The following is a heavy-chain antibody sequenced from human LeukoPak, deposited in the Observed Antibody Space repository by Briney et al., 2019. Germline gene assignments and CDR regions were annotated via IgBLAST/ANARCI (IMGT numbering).Heavy chain of an antibody. CDR3: ARFHSSGYVRSFDY. J-gene: IGHJ4*02. CDR2: ISSSGSTI. CDR1: GFTFSSYE. V-gene: IGHV3-48*03. D-gene: IGHD6-19*01. Sequence: GGSLRLSCAASGFTFSSYEMNWVRQAPGKGLEWVSYISSSGSTIYYADSVKGRFTISRDNAKNSLYLQMNSLRAEDTAVYYCARFHSSGYVRSFDYWGQGTLVTVSS.